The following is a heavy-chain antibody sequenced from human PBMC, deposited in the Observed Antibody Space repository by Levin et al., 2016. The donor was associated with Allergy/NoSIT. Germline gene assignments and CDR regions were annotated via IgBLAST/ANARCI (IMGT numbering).Heavy chain of an antibody. D-gene: IGHD2-2*01. V-gene: IGHV1-2*02. J-gene: IGHJ6*02. Sequence: ASVKVSCKASGYTFTGYYMHWVRQAPGQGLEWMGWINPNSGGTNYAQKFQGRVTMTRDTSISTAYMELSRLRSDDTAVYYCARDGDIVVVPAAIHYGMDVWGQGTTVTVSS. CDR3: ARDGDIVVVPAAIHYGMDV. CDR1: GYTFTGYY. CDR2: INPNSGGT.